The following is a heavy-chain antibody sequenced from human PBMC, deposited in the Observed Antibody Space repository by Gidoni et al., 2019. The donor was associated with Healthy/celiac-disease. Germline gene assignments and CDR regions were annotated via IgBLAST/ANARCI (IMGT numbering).Heavy chain of an antibody. CDR3: AKDIEVSDYYDSSGFDY. J-gene: IGHJ4*02. V-gene: IGHV3-9*03. CDR1: GFTFDDYA. D-gene: IGHD3-22*01. CDR2: ISWNSGSI. Sequence: EVQLVESGGGLVQPGRSLRLSCAASGFTFDDYAMHWVRQAPGKGLEWVSGISWNSGSIGYADSVKGRFTISRDNAKNSLYLQMNSLRAEDMALYYCAKDIEVSDYYDSSGFDYWGQGTLVTVSS.